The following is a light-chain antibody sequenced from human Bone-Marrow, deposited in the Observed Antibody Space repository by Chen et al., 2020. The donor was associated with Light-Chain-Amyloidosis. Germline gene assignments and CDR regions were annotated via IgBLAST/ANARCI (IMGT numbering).Light chain of an antibody. CDR1: NIGSTS. J-gene: IGLJ3*02. CDR3: QVWDRSSDRPV. Sequence: SYVLTQPSPVSVAPGQTATIACGGNNIGSTSVHWYQQTPGQAPLLVVYDDSDRPSGIPERLSGSDSGNTATLTISGVEAGDEADYYCQVWDRSSDRPVFGGGTKLTVL. V-gene: IGLV3-21*02. CDR2: DDS.